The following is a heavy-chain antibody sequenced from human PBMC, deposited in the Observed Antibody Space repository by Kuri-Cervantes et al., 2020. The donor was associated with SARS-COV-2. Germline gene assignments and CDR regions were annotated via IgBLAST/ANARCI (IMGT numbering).Heavy chain of an antibody. V-gene: IGHV3-21*01. CDR2: ISSSSSYI. J-gene: IGHJ4*02. CDR3: ARASSFLDHFDY. CDR1: GFTFSSYS. Sequence: GESLKISCAASGFTFSSYSMNWVRQAPGKGLEWVSSISSSSSYIYYADSVKGRFTISRDNAKNSLYLQMNSLRAEDTAVYYCARASSFLDHFDYWGQGTLVTVSS. D-gene: IGHD3-3*02.